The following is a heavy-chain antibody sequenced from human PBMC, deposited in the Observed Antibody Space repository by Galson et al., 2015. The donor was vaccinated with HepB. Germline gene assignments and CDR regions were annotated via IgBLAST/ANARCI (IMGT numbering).Heavy chain of an antibody. D-gene: IGHD3-16*01. V-gene: IGHV3-23*01. Sequence: SLRLSCAASGFAFHSHAMSWVRQAPGKGLESVSGISGNGDSTFYAVSVKGRFTVSRDNSKNMLYLQMDSLTAEDTGLYFCARGYGLFDSWAQGILVTVSS. CDR2: ISGNGDST. CDR3: ARGYGLFDS. CDR1: GFAFHSHA. J-gene: IGHJ5*01.